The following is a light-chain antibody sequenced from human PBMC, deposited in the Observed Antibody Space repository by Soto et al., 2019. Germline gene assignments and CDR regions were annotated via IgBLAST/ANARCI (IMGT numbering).Light chain of an antibody. J-gene: IGKJ2*01. CDR2: GAS. Sequence: EIVLTQSPGTLSLSPGERATLSCRASQSVSGSYLAWYQQKPGQAPRLLIYGASSRATGIPDRFSGSGSGTDFTLTISRLEPEECAVYYCQQYGSSLYTFGQGTKLEIK. CDR1: QSVSGSY. V-gene: IGKV3-20*01. CDR3: QQYGSSLYT.